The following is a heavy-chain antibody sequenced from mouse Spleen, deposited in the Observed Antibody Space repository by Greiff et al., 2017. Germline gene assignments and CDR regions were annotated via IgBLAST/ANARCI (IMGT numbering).Heavy chain of an antibody. J-gene: IGHJ3*01. CDR3: ARDGYDYAFAY. CDR2: ISYSGST. V-gene: IGHV3-1*01. D-gene: IGHD2-4*01. CDR1: GYSITSGYD. Sequence: EVKLVESGPGMVKPSQSLSLTCTVTGYSITSGYDWHWIRHFPGNKLEWMGYISYSGSTNYNPSLKSRISITHDTSKNHFFLKLNSVTTEDTATYYCARDGYDYAFAYWGQGTLVTVSA.